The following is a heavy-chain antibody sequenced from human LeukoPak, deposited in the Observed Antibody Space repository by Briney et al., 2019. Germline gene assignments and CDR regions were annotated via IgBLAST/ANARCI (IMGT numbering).Heavy chain of an antibody. J-gene: IGHJ4*02. V-gene: IGHV3-64D*06. CDR3: LWLAEDY. D-gene: IGHD6-19*01. CDR1: GFTFSSYA. CDR2: ISSNGGST. Sequence: GRTLRLSCAASGFTFSSYAMHWVRQAPGKGLEYVSAISSNGGSTYYADSVKGRFTISRDNSKNTLYLQMSSLRAEDTAVYYCLWLAEDYWGQGTLVTVSS.